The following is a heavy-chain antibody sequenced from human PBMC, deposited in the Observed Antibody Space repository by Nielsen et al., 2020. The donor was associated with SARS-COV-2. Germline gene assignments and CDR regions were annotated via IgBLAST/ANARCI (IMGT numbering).Heavy chain of an antibody. D-gene: IGHD4-23*01. J-gene: IGHJ4*02. CDR3: SSPTVAY. Sequence: GESLKISCVASGFTFSGSAMHWVRQASGKGLEWVGRIRSYANDYATAYAASVKGRFTISRDDSKNTAYLQMNSLKMEDTAVYYCSSPTVAYWGQGTLVTVSS. CDR2: IRSYANDYAT. CDR1: GFTFSGSA. V-gene: IGHV3-73*01.